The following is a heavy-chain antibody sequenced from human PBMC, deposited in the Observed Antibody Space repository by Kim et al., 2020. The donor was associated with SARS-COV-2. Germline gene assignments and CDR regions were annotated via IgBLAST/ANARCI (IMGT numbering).Heavy chain of an antibody. CDR2: NT. CDR3: ARVATSPFDY. V-gene: IGHV1-3*01. D-gene: IGHD5-12*01. J-gene: IGHJ4*02. Sequence: NTKYSQKFQSRVTSTRDTSASTAYMGLSSLRSEDTAVYYCARVATSPFDYWGQGTLVTVSS.